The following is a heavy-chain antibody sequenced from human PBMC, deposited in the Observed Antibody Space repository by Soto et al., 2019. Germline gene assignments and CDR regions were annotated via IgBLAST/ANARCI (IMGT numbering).Heavy chain of an antibody. J-gene: IGHJ6*02. Sequence: QVQLVQSGAEVKKPGASVKVSCKASGYTFTRSGISWVRQAHGQGLEWMGWISTYNGDTNYAQTFQGRVTMNTNTSTSTVYMELRSLRTDDTAVYYCAREGVAAYGYDGMDVWGQGTPVTVSS. D-gene: IGHD4-17*01. CDR3: AREGVAAYGYDGMDV. CDR1: GYTFTRSG. V-gene: IGHV1-18*01. CDR2: ISTYNGDT.